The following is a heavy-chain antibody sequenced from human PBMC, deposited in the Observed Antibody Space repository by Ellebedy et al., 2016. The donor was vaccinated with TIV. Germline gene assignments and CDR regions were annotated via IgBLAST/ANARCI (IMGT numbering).Heavy chain of an antibody. CDR3: IRHVEYDRSY. J-gene: IGHJ4*02. CDR1: GFVFSDSA. CDR2: IRRKVHNYAK. V-gene: IGHV3-73*01. D-gene: IGHD3-22*01. Sequence: GESLKISCAGSGFVFSDSAMQWVRQASGKGLEWVGRIRRKVHNYAKQYGASVKGRFTIYRDDSENTAYLQMNSLTIEDTAVYYCIRHVEYDRSYWGQGVLVTVSS.